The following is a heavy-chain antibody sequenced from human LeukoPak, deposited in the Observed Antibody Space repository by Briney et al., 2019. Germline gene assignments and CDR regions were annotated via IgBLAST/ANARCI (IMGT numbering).Heavy chain of an antibody. Sequence: PGGSLRLSCAASGFTFSSYAMSWVRQAPGKGLEWVSAISGSGGSTYYADSVKGRFTISRDNSKNTLYLQMNSLRAEDTAVYYCARDSSFYYYGMDVWGQGTTVTVSS. J-gene: IGHJ6*02. CDR2: ISGSGGST. CDR1: GFTFSSYA. CDR3: ARDSSFYYYGMDV. D-gene: IGHD2-2*01. V-gene: IGHV3-23*01.